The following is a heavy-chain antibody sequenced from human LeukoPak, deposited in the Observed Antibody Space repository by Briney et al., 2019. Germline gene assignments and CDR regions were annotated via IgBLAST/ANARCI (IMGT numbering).Heavy chain of an antibody. CDR2: IKSKTDGGTT. D-gene: IGHD2-2*01. Sequence: GGSLRLSCAASGFTFSNAWMSWVRQAPGKGLEWVGRIKSKTDGGTTDYAAPVKGRFTISRDDSKNTLYLQMNSLKTEDTAVYYCTTDLVPAAMMATDYYYYYGMDVWGKGTTVTVSS. V-gene: IGHV3-15*01. CDR3: TTDLVPAAMMATDYYYYYGMDV. J-gene: IGHJ6*04. CDR1: GFTFSNAW.